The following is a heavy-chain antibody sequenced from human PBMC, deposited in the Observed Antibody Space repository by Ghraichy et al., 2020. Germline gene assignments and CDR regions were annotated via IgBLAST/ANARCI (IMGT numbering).Heavy chain of an antibody. V-gene: IGHV1-2*02. CDR3: ARESKAAAGHKEVYYYYGMDV. J-gene: IGHJ6*02. Sequence: ASVKVSCKASGYTFTGYYMHWVRQAPGQGLEWMGWINPNSGGTNYAQKFQGRVTMTRDTSISTAYMELSRLRSDDTAVYYCARESKAAAGHKEVYYYYGMDVWGQGTTVTVSS. D-gene: IGHD6-13*01. CDR1: GYTFTGYY. CDR2: INPNSGGT.